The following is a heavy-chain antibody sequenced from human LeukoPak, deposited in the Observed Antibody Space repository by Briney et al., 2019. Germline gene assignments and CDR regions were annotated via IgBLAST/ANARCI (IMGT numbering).Heavy chain of an antibody. J-gene: IGHJ4*02. CDR3: ATGSYYNVGFDY. Sequence: SETLSLTCTVSGGSISSSSYYWGWIRQPPGKGLEWIGSIYYSGSTYYNPSHKSRVTISVDTSKNQFSLKLSSVTAADTAVYYCATGSYYNVGFDYWGQGTLVTVSS. V-gene: IGHV4-39*01. CDR1: GGSISSSSYY. D-gene: IGHD3-10*01. CDR2: IYYSGST.